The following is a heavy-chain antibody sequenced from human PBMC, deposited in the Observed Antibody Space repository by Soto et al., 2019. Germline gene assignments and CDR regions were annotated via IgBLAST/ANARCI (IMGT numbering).Heavy chain of an antibody. Sequence: SVKVSCKASGGTFTSEGISWARQAPGQELEWMGGITPIFRATKYAQKFQCRVTITADESASTAYMELSSLRSEDTTVYYCARGRHTYDYDSTRYSGWYCD. J-gene: IGHJ2*01. CDR1: GGTFTSEG. D-gene: IGHD3-22*01. CDR2: ITPIFRAT. CDR3: ARGRHTYDYDSTRYSGWYCD. V-gene: IGHV1-69*13.